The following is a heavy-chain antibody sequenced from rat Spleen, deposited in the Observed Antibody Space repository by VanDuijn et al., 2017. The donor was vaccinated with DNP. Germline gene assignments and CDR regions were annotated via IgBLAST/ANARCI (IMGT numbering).Heavy chain of an antibody. CDR3: ARHGRRVFDY. J-gene: IGHJ2*01. CDR1: GFSFSNFA. V-gene: IGHV5-25*01. CDR2: INTVGGTT. D-gene: IGHD1-11*01. Sequence: EVQLVESGGGLVQPGRSLKLSCVASGFSFSNFAMAWVRQAPTKGLEWVASINTVGGTTYYRDSVKGRFTISRDNAKSTLYLQMNSLRSEDMATYYCARHGRRVFDYWGQGVMVTVSS.